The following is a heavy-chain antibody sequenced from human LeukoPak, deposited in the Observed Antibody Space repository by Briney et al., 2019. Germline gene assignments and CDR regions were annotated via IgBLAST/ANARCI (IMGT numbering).Heavy chain of an antibody. J-gene: IGHJ4*02. Sequence: GGSLRLSCAASGFTFSSYAMSWVRQAPGKGLEWVSSISSSSSYIYYADSVKGRFTISRDNAKNSLYLQMNSLRAGDTAVYYCARYSSSSMDYWGQGTLVTVSS. D-gene: IGHD6-6*01. CDR2: ISSSSSYI. CDR1: GFTFSSYA. V-gene: IGHV3-21*01. CDR3: ARYSSSSMDY.